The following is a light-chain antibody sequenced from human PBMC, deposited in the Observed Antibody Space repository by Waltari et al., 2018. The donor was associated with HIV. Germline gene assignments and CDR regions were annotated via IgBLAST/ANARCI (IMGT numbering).Light chain of an antibody. CDR1: SPTLGSTY. CDR2: RNN. V-gene: IGLV1-47*01. CDR3: AAWDDSLSGLV. Sequence: QSVLTQPPSASGIPGPRVTISCSESSPTLGSTYVYWYQQCPGTAPKHLIYRNNQRPSGVPDRLSGSKAGTSASLAISGLRSEDEADYYCAAWDDSLSGLVFGGGTKLTVL. J-gene: IGLJ3*02.